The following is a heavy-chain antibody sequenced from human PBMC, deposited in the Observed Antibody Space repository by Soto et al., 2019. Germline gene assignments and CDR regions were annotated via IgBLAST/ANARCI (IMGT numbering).Heavy chain of an antibody. CDR3: ATSFVSGNSPFDY. J-gene: IGHJ4*02. V-gene: IGHV1-69*02. CDR2: VNPILAMS. D-gene: IGHD3-10*01. CDR1: GDTFSFYT. Sequence: QVQLVQSGAEVKKPGSSVKVSCKASGDTFSFYTLNWIRQAPGQGFEWVGRVNPILAMSSSAHKFQGRVSRFADKTTGTGYMGLCSPRSDATGVYGWATSFVSGNSPFDYWCKGTLVTVSS.